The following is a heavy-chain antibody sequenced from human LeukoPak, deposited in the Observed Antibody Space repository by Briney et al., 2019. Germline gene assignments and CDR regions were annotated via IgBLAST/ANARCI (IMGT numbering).Heavy chain of an antibody. CDR2: IYYSGIT. V-gene: IGHV4-31*03. CDR1: GASISSGGYY. J-gene: IGHJ4*02. D-gene: IGHD7-27*01. Sequence: PSQTLSLTCTVSGASISSGGYYWRWVRQHQGKGLERIGYIYYSGITYYNPSLKSRVTISVDTSKNQFSLKLSSVTAADTAVYYCARATNWGVGYFDYWGQGTLVTVSS. CDR3: ARATNWGVGYFDY.